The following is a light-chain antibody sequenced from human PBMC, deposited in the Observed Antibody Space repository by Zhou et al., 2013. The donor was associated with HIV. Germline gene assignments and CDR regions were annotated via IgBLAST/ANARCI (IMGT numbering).Light chain of an antibody. J-gene: IGLJ3*02. V-gene: IGLV2-8*01. CDR3: SSYAGSSIWX. Sequence: QSALTQPPSASGSPGQSVTISCTGTSSDIGGYNYVSWYQQYPGKAPKLLIYEVTWRPSGVPDRFSGSKSGNTASLTVSGLQAEDEADYYCSSYAGSSIWXFGGGTKLTVL. CDR1: SSDIGGYNY. CDR2: EVT.